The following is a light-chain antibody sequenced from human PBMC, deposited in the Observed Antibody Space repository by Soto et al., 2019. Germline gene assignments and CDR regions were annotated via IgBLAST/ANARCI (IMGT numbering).Light chain of an antibody. Sequence: EMVLTQSPGTLSLSPGERATLSCRGSQTFSSNSLAWYQHKPGQAPRLLIYGASIRATGIPDRFSGSGSGTDFTLTISRLEPEDFAVYYCQHYEKSSGTFGQGTKVDIK. V-gene: IGKV3-20*01. CDR2: GAS. CDR3: QHYEKSSGT. CDR1: QTFSSNS. J-gene: IGKJ1*01.